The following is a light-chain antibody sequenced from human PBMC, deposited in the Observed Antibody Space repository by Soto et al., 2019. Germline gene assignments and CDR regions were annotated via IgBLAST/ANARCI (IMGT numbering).Light chain of an antibody. Sequence: DIQMTQSPSSLSASVGDRVTITCRASQGIRNDLGWYHQKPVKAPKLLIYASSSLQSGVPSRFSGSGSGTEFTLTISSLHPEYLTTYCYLHHTCYPLTFGGGTKVDI. CDR3: LHHTCYPLT. J-gene: IGKJ4*01. CDR2: ASS. V-gene: IGKV1-17*01. CDR1: QGIRND.